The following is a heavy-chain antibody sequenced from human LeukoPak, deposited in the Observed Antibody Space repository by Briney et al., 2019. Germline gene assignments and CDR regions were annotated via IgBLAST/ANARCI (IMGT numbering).Heavy chain of an antibody. J-gene: IGHJ5*02. V-gene: IGHV3-20*04. CDR3: ATDLSISWYNH. CDR2: INWNGDDT. Sequence: GGSLRLSCAASGFNFNDYGMSWVRQVLGKRLEWVSGINWNGDDTNYADSVKGRFTISRDNAKNSLYLQMNSLRAEDTALYYCATDLSISWYNHWGQGTLVTVSS. D-gene: IGHD1-14*01. CDR1: GFNFNDYG.